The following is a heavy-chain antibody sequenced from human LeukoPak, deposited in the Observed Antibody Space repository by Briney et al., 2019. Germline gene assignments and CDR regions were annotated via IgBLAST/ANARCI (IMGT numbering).Heavy chain of an antibody. V-gene: IGHV3-21*01. Sequence: GGSLRLSCAASGFTFSSYSMNWVRQAPGKGLEWVSSISSSSSYIYYADSVKGRFTISRDNAKNSLYLQMNSLRAEDTAVYYCAKAGSSGWYFKGGMDVWGQGTTVTVSS. CDR3: AKAGSSGWYFKGGMDV. J-gene: IGHJ6*02. CDR1: GFTFSSYS. CDR2: ISSSSSYI. D-gene: IGHD6-19*01.